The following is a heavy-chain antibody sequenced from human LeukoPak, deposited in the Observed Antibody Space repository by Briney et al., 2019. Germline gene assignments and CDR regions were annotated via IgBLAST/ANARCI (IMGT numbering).Heavy chain of an antibody. CDR3: ARDQYDTWSRRGNFDS. V-gene: IGHV3-30*04. Sequence: GGSLRLSCAVSGFTFSSYAMHWVRQAPGKGLEWVAVISYDGSNEYYADSVKGRFTISRDNTKNSLYLQMNSLRAEDTAVFYCARDQYDTWSRRGNFDSWGQGTLVIVSS. J-gene: IGHJ4*02. CDR2: ISYDGSNE. CDR1: GFTFSSYA. D-gene: IGHD3-3*01.